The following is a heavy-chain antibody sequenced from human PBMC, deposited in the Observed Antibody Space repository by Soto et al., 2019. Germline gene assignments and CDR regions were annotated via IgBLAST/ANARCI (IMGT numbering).Heavy chain of an antibody. V-gene: IGHV3-66*01. J-gene: IGHJ3*02. D-gene: IGHD4-17*01. CDR1: GFTVSSAY. CDR3: ARDLDSGALVDAFDI. Sequence: EEQVVESGGGLVQPGGSLRLSCAASGFTVSSAYMSWVRQGPGKGLEWVSVIYNDGRTYYAESVKSRFTISRESSRNTLSLQMSSLRAADTAIYYCARDLDSGALVDAFDIWGKGTVVTVSS. CDR2: IYNDGRT.